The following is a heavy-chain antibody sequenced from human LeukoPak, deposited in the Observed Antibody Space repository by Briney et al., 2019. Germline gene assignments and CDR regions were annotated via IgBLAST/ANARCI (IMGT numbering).Heavy chain of an antibody. CDR3: ARDVAYYGMDV. J-gene: IGHJ6*04. Sequence: ASVKVSCKASGYTFTSYAMHWVRQAPGQRLEWMGWINAGNGNTKYSQKLQGRVTITRDTSASTAYMELSSLRSEDTAVYYCARDVAYYGMDVWGKGTTVTVSS. V-gene: IGHV1-3*01. CDR2: INAGNGNT. CDR1: GYTFTSYA.